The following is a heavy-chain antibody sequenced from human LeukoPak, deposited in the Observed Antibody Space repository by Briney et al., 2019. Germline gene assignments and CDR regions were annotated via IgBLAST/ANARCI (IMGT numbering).Heavy chain of an antibody. Sequence: GGSLRLSCAASGFTFSSYGMSWVRQAPGKGLEWVSGISGSGGSTYYADSVKGRFTISRDNSKNTLYLQMNSLRAEDTAVYYCAKSLLRYLGPRSEGDDYWGQGTQVTVSS. CDR1: GFTFSSYG. CDR3: AKSLLRYLGPRSEGDDY. CDR2: ISGSGGST. V-gene: IGHV3-23*01. J-gene: IGHJ4*02. D-gene: IGHD3-9*01.